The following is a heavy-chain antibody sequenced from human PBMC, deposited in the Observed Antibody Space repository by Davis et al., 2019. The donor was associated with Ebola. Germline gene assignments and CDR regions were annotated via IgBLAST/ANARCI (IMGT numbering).Heavy chain of an antibody. CDR1: GFTFSTYS. Sequence: PGGSLRLSCAASGFTFSTYSMSWVRQAPGKGLEWVSSISSDSDYIYYADSAKGRFTISRDNSKNTLYLQMNSLRAEDTAVYYCAKVIGATGYWGQGTLVTVSS. D-gene: IGHD5-12*01. V-gene: IGHV3-21*01. CDR3: AKVIGATGY. CDR2: ISSDSDYI. J-gene: IGHJ4*02.